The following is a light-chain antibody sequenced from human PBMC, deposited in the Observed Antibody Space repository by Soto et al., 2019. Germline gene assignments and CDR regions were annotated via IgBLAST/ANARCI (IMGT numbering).Light chain of an antibody. CDR1: QSASSSY. CDR3: QQYGSSPRT. CDR2: GAS. Sequence: EIVLTQSPGTLSLSPGERATLSCRASQSASSSYLAWYQQKPGQAPRLLIYGASSRATGIPDRFSGSGSVTDFNLTISRLEPEDFAVYYCQQYGSSPRTFGQGTKVEIK. J-gene: IGKJ1*01. V-gene: IGKV3-20*01.